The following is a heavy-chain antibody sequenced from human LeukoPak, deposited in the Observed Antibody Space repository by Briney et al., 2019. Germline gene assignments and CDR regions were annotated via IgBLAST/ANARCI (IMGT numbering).Heavy chain of an antibody. CDR1: GGSVSSGSYY. V-gene: IGHV4-61*01. CDR2: IYYSGST. D-gene: IGHD6-6*01. Sequence: SETLSLTCTVSGGSVSSGSYYWSWIRQPPGEGLEWIGYIYYSGSTNYNPSLKSRVTISVDTSKNQFSLKLGSVTAADTAVYYCARSIQVGNWFDPWGQGTLVTVSS. CDR3: ARSIQVGNWFDP. J-gene: IGHJ5*02.